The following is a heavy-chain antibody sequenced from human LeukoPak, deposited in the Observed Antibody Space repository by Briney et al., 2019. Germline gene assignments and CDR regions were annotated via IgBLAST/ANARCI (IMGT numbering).Heavy chain of an antibody. Sequence: SVKVSCKASGGTFSSYAISWVRQAPGQGLEWMGRIIPIFGTANYAQKFQGRVTITTDESTSTAYMELSSLRSEDTAVYYRARDDSSGVAFVYWGQGTLVTVSS. J-gene: IGHJ4*02. CDR1: GGTFSSYA. V-gene: IGHV1-69*05. CDR3: ARDDSSGVAFVY. CDR2: IIPIFGTA. D-gene: IGHD6-19*01.